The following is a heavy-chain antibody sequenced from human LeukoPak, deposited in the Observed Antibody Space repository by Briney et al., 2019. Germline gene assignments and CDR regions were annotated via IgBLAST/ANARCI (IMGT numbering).Heavy chain of an antibody. Sequence: GGPLRLSCVASGFTFSSYNMNWVRQAPGKGLEWVSYISSSSSTIYYADSVKGRFTISRDNAKNSLYLQMNSLRAEDTAVYYCAKGYDYAPNGFDYWGQGTLVTVSS. CDR1: GFTFSSYN. J-gene: IGHJ4*02. V-gene: IGHV3-48*01. CDR3: AKGYDYAPNGFDY. CDR2: ISSSSSTI. D-gene: IGHD3-16*01.